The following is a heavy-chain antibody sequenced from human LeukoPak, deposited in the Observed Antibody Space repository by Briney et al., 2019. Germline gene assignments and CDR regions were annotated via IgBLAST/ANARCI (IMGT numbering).Heavy chain of an antibody. Sequence: GGSLRLSCTASGFTFCDYAMSWFCQAPGKGLEWVGFIRSKAYGGTTEYAASVKGRFTISRDDSKSIAYLQMNSLKTEDTAVYYCTSHIGTPNYFDYWGQGTLVTVSS. CDR1: GFTFCDYA. CDR3: TSHIGTPNYFDY. J-gene: IGHJ4*02. D-gene: IGHD2-21*01. CDR2: IRSKAYGGTT. V-gene: IGHV3-49*03.